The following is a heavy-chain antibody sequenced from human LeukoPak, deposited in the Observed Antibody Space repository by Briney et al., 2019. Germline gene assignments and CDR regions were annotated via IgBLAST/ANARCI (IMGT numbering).Heavy chain of an antibody. J-gene: IGHJ3*02. V-gene: IGHV1-46*01. D-gene: IGHD1-1*01. CDR2: IDPSGGST. Sequence: VASVKVSCKASGYTFTNFYMHWVRQALGQGPEWMGRIDPSGGSTYYAQKFQGRVTMTRDTSTSTVYMELSSLRSEDTAVYYCARIGRRPSDAFDIWGRGTVVTVSS. CDR3: ARIGRRPSDAFDI. CDR1: GYTFTNFY.